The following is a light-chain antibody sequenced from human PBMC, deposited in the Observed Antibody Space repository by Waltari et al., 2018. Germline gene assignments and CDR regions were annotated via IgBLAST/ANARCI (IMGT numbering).Light chain of an antibody. J-gene: IGKJ1*01. CDR2: GAS. CDR1: QNIGRY. CDR3: QNHERLPAV. Sequence: EIVLTQSPGTLSLSSGERATLSCRASQNIGRYLIWYQQKPGQAPRLLIYGASSRAAGNPDRFSGSGSGTEFSLTISRLEPEDFAVYYCQNHERLPAVFGQGTKVEIK. V-gene: IGKV3-20*01.